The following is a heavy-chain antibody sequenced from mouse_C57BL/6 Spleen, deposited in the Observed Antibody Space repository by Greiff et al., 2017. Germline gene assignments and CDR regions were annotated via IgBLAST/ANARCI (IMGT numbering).Heavy chain of an antibody. CDR3: AGAQAHLYAMDY. D-gene: IGHD3-2*02. CDR1: GFSLTSYG. V-gene: IGHV2-2*01. J-gene: IGHJ4*01. Sequence: QVQLQQSGPGLVQPSQSLSITCTVSGFSLTSYGVHWVRQSPGKGLEWLGVIWSGGSTDYNAAFISRLSISKDNSKSQVFFKMNSLQADDTAIYYCAGAQAHLYAMDYWGQGTSVTVSS. CDR2: IWSGGST.